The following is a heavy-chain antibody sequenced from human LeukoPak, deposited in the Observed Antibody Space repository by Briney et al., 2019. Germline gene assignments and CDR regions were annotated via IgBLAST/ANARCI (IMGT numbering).Heavy chain of an antibody. Sequence: PGGSLRLSCAASGFTFSSYNMNWVRQAPGKGPEWVANIKEDGSEKYYVDSVKGRFTISRDNAKNSLYLQMTSLRAEDTAVYYCARGKRSLFWGQGTLVTVSS. D-gene: IGHD6-19*01. CDR1: GFTFSSYN. CDR2: IKEDGSEK. J-gene: IGHJ4*02. V-gene: IGHV3-7*01. CDR3: ARGKRSLF.